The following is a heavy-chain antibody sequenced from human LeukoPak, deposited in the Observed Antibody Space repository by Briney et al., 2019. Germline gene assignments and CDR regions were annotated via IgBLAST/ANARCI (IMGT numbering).Heavy chain of an antibody. Sequence: GGSLRLSCAASGFIFSNYGMHWVRQAPGKGLEWVAFIWYDGTNKYYADSVKGRFTISRDKSKNTLYLQMNSLRVEDTAVYYCARSGYSWGQGTLVTVSS. V-gene: IGHV3-30*02. CDR2: IWYDGTNK. J-gene: IGHJ4*02. CDR3: ARSGYS. D-gene: IGHD3-22*01. CDR1: GFIFSNYG.